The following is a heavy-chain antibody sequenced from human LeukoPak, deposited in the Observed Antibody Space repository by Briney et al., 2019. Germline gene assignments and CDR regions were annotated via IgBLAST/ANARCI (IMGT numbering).Heavy chain of an antibody. D-gene: IGHD2-2*01. CDR2: IIPIFGTA. J-gene: IGHJ4*02. Sequence: ASVKVSCKASGGTFSSYAISWVRQAPGQGLEWMGGIIPIFGTANCAQKVQGRVTITADESTSTAYMELSSLRSEDTAVYYCAKHRYQLLNGFDYWGQGTLVTVSS. CDR3: AKHRYQLLNGFDY. CDR1: GGTFSSYA. V-gene: IGHV1-69*13.